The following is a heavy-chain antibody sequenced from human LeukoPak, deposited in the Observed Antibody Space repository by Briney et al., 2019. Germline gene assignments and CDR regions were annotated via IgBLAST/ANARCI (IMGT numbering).Heavy chain of an antibody. CDR1: GFIFSDYG. Sequence: AGGSLRLSCTASGFIFSDYGMHWVRQTPGKGLEWVAFIRNDGNNKYYAESVKGRFTISRDVSKNTLYLQMNSLRVEDTALYYCAVRDCSNTRCFGNNYYYMDVWGKGTTVTVSS. CDR2: IRNDGNNK. V-gene: IGHV3-30*02. D-gene: IGHD2-2*01. CDR3: AVRDCSNTRCFGNNYYYMDV. J-gene: IGHJ6*03.